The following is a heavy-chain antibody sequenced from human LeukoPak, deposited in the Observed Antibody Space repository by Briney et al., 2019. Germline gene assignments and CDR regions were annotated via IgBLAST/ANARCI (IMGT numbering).Heavy chain of an antibody. Sequence: PGGSLRLSCAASGFTFSDYYMTWIRQAPGKGLESVAYISGSGSVIVYADSVKGRFTISRDNAENTVYLQMNSLGAEDTALYFCARVNTGNWYFDLWGRGTLVTVSS. CDR2: ISGSGSVI. D-gene: IGHD3-10*01. CDR3: ARVNTGNWYFDL. J-gene: IGHJ2*01. V-gene: IGHV3-11*04. CDR1: GFTFSDYY.